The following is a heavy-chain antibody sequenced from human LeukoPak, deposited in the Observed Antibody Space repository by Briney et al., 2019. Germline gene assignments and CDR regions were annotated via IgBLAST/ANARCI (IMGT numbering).Heavy chain of an antibody. D-gene: IGHD3-3*01. CDR3: AKAIFGVVIGFGGFDFDY. Sequence: GGSLRLSCAVSGFTYSSHNMHWVRQAPGKGLEWVALISNDGSNQYYADSVKGRFTISRDNSKNTLYLQMNSLRAEDTAVYYCAKAIFGVVIGFGGFDFDYWGQGTLVTVSS. CDR1: GFTYSSHN. J-gene: IGHJ4*02. CDR2: ISNDGSNQ. V-gene: IGHV3-30-3*01.